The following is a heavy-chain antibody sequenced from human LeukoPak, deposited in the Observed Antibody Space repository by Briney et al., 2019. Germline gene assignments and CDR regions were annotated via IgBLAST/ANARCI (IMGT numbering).Heavy chain of an antibody. CDR3: ARFYSGPSGWFVLWYFDL. J-gene: IGHJ2*01. D-gene: IGHD6-19*01. CDR2: IYSSENT. V-gene: IGHV4-4*09. Sequence: KPSETLSLTCTVSGGSVSSYYWSWVRQPPGKGLEWIGHIYSSENTKYNSSLESRVTMSLDTSMNRFFLTMTSVTAADTAVYYCARFYSGPSGWFVLWYFDLWGRGTLVTVSS. CDR1: GGSVSSYY.